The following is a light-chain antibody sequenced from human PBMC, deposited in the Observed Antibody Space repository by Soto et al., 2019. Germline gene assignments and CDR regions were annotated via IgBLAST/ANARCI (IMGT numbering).Light chain of an antibody. Sequence: EIVLTQSPATLSLSPGERATLSCRASQSVSSYLAWYQQKPGQAPRLLIYDASNRATGIPARFRGSGSGTDFTLTIISLEPEDFAVYYCQQRSNWPRTFGQGTKV. CDR2: DAS. CDR3: QQRSNWPRT. J-gene: IGKJ1*01. CDR1: QSVSSY. V-gene: IGKV3-11*01.